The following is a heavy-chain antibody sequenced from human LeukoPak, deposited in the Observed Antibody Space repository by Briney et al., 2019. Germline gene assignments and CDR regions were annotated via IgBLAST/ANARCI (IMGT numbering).Heavy chain of an antibody. J-gene: IGHJ4*02. D-gene: IGHD3-9*01. V-gene: IGHV4-39*07. Sequence: SETLSLTCTVSGGSISSSSYYWGWIRQPPGKGLEWIGSIYYSGSTYYNPSLKSRVTISVDTSKNQFSLKLSSVTAADTAVYYCARETYDILTGRYYFDYWGQGTLVTVSS. CDR2: IYYSGST. CDR3: ARETYDILTGRYYFDY. CDR1: GGSISSSSYY.